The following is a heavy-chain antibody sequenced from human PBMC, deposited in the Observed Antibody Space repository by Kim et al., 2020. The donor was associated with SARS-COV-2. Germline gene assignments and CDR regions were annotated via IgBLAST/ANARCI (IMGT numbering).Heavy chain of an antibody. J-gene: IGHJ6*02. V-gene: IGHV4-34*01. Sequence: LKSRVTISVDTSKTQFSLKLSSVTAADTAVYYCARRPVFYPTYYYYGMDVWGQGTTVTVSS. CDR3: ARRPVFYPTYYYYGMDV. D-gene: IGHD2-21*01.